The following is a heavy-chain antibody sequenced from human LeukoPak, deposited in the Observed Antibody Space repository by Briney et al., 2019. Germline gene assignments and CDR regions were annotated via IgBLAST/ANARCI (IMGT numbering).Heavy chain of an antibody. V-gene: IGHV4-39*01. D-gene: IGHD3-22*01. CDR1: GGSISSSSYY. CDR2: IYYSGST. CDR3: ASGDYSSGLDAFDI. J-gene: IGHJ3*02. Sequence: SETLSLTCTVPGGSISSSSYYWGWIRQPPGKGMEWIESIYYSGSTYYNPSLKSRVTISVDTSKNQFSLKLSSVTAADTAVYYCASGDYSSGLDAFDIWGQGTMVTVSS.